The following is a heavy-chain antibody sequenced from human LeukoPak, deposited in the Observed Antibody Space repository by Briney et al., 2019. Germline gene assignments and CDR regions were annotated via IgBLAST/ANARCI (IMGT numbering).Heavy chain of an antibody. D-gene: IGHD3-22*01. CDR1: GYSFTSYA. V-gene: IGHV1-18*04. CDR2: FTAATT. J-gene: IGHJ3*01. Sequence: ASVKVSCKASGYSFTSYAINWVRQAPGQGLEWMGRFTAATTSYAKHLQDRVSMSTDTATNTAYLEVRRLTSDDTAVYYCCRPMTALPVRGACDLWGQGTMVTVAS. CDR3: CRPMTALPVRGACDL.